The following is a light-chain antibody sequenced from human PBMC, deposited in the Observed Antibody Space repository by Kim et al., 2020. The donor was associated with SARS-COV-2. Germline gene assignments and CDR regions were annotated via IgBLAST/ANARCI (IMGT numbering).Light chain of an antibody. V-gene: IGKV3-20*01. J-gene: IGKJ2*01. Sequence: EIVLTQSPGTLSLSPGERATRSCMASQSVSSSYLSWYQQKPGQAPRLLIYGASSRSTGIPDRFSGSGSGTDFTLTISRLEPEDFAVYYCQQYGSSPPMYTFGQGTKLEI. CDR1: QSVSSSY. CDR2: GAS. CDR3: QQYGSSPPMYT.